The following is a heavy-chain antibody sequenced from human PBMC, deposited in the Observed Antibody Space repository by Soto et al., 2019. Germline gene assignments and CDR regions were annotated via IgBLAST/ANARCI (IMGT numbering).Heavy chain of an antibody. CDR3: ARETYGDYVGYFDP. J-gene: IGHJ5*02. CDR1: GFSISSRSL. CDR2: IYYTGAI. D-gene: IGHD4-17*01. V-gene: IGHV4-28*05. Sequence: SETLSLTCTVSGFSISSRSLWGWIRQPPGKGLEWIGHIYYTGAIYHNPSLKSRVTMSVDTSRNQFSLKLSSVTAADTAVYYCARETYGDYVGYFDPWGQGIQVTVS.